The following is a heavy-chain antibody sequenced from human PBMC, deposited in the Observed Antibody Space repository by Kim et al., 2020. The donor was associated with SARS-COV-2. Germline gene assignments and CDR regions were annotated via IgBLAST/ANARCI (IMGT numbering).Heavy chain of an antibody. D-gene: IGHD5-12*01. CDR1: GFTFSSYA. Sequence: GGSLRLSCAASGFTFSSYAMSWVRQAPGKGLEWVSGISGGGRSTFYADSVKGRFTISRDNSKGTLYVQMDSLRAEDTAIYYCAKDGVNSGYVYYFDYWGQGTLVTVSS. CDR2: ISGGGRST. V-gene: IGHV3-23*01. J-gene: IGHJ4*02. CDR3: AKDGVNSGYVYYFDY.